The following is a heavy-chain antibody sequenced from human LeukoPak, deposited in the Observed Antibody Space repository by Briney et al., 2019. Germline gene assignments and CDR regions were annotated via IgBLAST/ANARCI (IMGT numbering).Heavy chain of an antibody. V-gene: IGHV5-51*01. J-gene: IGHJ4*02. D-gene: IGHD6-19*01. Sequence: GESLKISCKGSGYSFTNYWIGWVRQVPGKGLEWMGIIYPFDSDTRYGPSFQGQVTISADKSISTTYLQWSSLKASDTAMYYCARRESSGSIDHWGQGTLVTVSS. CDR3: ARRESSGSIDH. CDR1: GYSFTNYW. CDR2: IYPFDSDT.